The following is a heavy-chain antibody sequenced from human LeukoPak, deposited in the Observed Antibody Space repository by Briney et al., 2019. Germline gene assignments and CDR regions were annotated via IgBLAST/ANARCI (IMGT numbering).Heavy chain of an antibody. Sequence: GASEKVSCKASGYTFTNYGFSWVRPAPGQGLEWMGWISAYDGNTDYPQKFRGRVTMTTDTPTSTAYMELRSLRSDDTAVYYCARSPETTFDYYYHMDVWGKGTTVTVSS. J-gene: IGHJ6*03. V-gene: IGHV1-18*01. D-gene: IGHD3-10*02. CDR2: ISAYDGNT. CDR3: ARSPETTFDYYYHMDV. CDR1: GYTFTNYG.